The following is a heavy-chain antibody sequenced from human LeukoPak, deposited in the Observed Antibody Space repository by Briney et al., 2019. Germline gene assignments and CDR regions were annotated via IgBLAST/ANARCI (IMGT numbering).Heavy chain of an antibody. CDR3: ARDQLYCSGGSCYSSGSNFQH. CDR2: INPSGGST. D-gene: IGHD2-15*01. CDR1: GYTFTSYY. V-gene: IGHV1-46*01. Sequence: ASVKVSCKASGYTFTSYYMHWVRQAPGQGLEWMGIINPSGGSTSYAQKFQGRVTMTRDTSTSTVYMELSSLRSEDTAAYYCARDQLYCSGGSCYSSGSNFQHWGQGTLVTVSS. J-gene: IGHJ1*01.